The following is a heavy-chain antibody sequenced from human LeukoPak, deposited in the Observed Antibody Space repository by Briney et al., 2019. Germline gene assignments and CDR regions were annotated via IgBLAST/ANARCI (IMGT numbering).Heavy chain of an antibody. Sequence: GGSLRLSCAASGFTFSSYAMSWVRQAPGKGLVWVSSINSDGSSTSYADSVKGRFTISRDNAKNTLYLQMSTLRAEDTAVCYCASLDYWGQGTPVTVSS. CDR2: INSDGSST. CDR3: ASLDY. CDR1: GFTFSSYA. J-gene: IGHJ4*02. V-gene: IGHV3-74*01.